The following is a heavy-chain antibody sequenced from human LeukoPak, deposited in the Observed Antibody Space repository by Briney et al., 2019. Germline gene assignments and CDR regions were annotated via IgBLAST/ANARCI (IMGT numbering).Heavy chain of an antibody. J-gene: IGHJ4*02. V-gene: IGHV4-59*08. CDR1: VGSISGDY. D-gene: IGHD3-10*01. CDR2: IYHSGST. Sequence: PESLSVTCVVPVGSISGDYWSWIRQPLGEGLGRSGYIYHSGSTNYNPPLKRRVAISVDTSKNQLSLKLSSVTAADTAVYYCALLTVVRGVIIDYWGRGTLVTVSS. CDR3: ALLTVVRGVIIDY.